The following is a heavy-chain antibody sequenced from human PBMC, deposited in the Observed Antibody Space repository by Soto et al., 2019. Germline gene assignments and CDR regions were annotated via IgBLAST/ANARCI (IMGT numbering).Heavy chain of an antibody. Sequence: EVHLVESGGGLVQPGGSLRLSCAASGFTFSSSWMHWVRQAPGKGLVWVSRVDSDGSSTTYADSVKGRFTISRDNAKNTLYLQMNSLRAEDTAVYYCAKGGWAVPDYWGQGTLVTVSA. CDR3: AKGGWAVPDY. D-gene: IGHD3-16*01. J-gene: IGHJ4*02. V-gene: IGHV3-74*01. CDR1: GFTFSSSW. CDR2: VDSDGSST.